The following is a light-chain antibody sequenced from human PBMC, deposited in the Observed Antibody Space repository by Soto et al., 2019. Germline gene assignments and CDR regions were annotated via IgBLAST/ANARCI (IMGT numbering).Light chain of an antibody. CDR2: DVS. CDR3: SSYTTSNTRQIV. J-gene: IGLJ1*01. V-gene: IGLV2-14*03. CDR1: SSDVGGYNY. Sequence: QSVLTQPASLSGSPGQSITISCTGTSSDVGGYNYVSWYQHHPGKAPKLMIFDVSNRPPGVSNRFSGSRSGNTASPTISGLQPEDEADYYCSSYTTSNTRQIVFGTGTKVTVL.